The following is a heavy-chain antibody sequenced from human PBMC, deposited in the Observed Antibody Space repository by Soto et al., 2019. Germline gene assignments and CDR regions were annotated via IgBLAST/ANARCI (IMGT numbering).Heavy chain of an antibody. J-gene: IGHJ4*02. D-gene: IGHD6-13*01. Sequence: PSETLSLTCTVSGGSISSYDWSWIRQPPGKGLEWIGYIYYSGSTNYNPSLKSRVTISVDTSKNQFSLKLSSVTAADTAVYYCARGPVAAAGRYFDYWGQGTLVSVSS. CDR1: GGSISSYD. CDR2: IYYSGST. CDR3: ARGPVAAAGRYFDY. V-gene: IGHV4-59*08.